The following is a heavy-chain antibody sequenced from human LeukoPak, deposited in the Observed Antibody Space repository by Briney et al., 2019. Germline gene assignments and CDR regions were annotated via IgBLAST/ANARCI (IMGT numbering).Heavy chain of an antibody. J-gene: IGHJ4*02. D-gene: IGHD1-26*01. CDR2: ISGSGGST. CDR3: AKVRLVGATLNYYFDY. CDR1: GFTFSNYA. V-gene: IGHV3-23*01. Sequence: PGGSLRLSCAASGFTFSNYAMSWVRQAPGKGLEWVSAISGSGGSTYYADSVKGRFTISRDNSKNTLYLQMNSLRAEDTAVYYRAKVRLVGATLNYYFDYWGQGTLVTVSS.